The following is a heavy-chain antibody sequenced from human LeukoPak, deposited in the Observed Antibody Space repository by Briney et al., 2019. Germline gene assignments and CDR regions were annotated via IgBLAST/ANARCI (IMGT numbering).Heavy chain of an antibody. V-gene: IGHV1-24*01. CDR1: GYTLTELS. CDR3: ATGWLGSYTCDI. Sequence: GASVKVSCKVSGYTLTELSMHWVRQAPGKGLEWMGGFDPEDGETIYAQKFQGRVTMTEDTSTDTAYMELSSLRSEDTAVYYCATGWLGSYTCDIWGQGTMVTVPS. CDR2: FDPEDGET. D-gene: IGHD3-10*01. J-gene: IGHJ3*02.